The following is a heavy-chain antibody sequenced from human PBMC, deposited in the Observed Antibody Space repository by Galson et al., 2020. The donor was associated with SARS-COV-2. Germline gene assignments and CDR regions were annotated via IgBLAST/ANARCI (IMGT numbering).Heavy chain of an antibody. CDR2: IYYSGST. J-gene: IGHJ6*02. V-gene: IGHV4-31*03. CDR1: GGSISSGGYY. CDR3: AREAQITMVRGVSYGMDV. Sequence: TLSLTCTVSGGSISSGGYYWSWIRQHPGKGLEWIGYIYYSGSTYYNPSLKSRVTISVDTSKNQFSLKLSSVTAADTAVYYCAREAQITMVRGVSYGMDVWGQGTTVTVSS. D-gene: IGHD3-10*01.